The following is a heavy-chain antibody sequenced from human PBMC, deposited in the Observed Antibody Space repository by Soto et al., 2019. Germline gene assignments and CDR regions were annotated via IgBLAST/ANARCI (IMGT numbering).Heavy chain of an antibody. CDR1: GYTFTSYD. CDR3: ARVLDGSRRDETDAFDI. Sequence: ASVKVSCKASGYTFTSYDINWVRQATGQGLEWMGWMNPNSGNTGYAQKFQGRVTMTRNTSISTAYMELSSLRSEDTAVYYCARVLDGSRRDETDAFDIWGQGTMVTVSS. D-gene: IGHD2-15*01. V-gene: IGHV1-8*01. J-gene: IGHJ3*02. CDR2: MNPNSGNT.